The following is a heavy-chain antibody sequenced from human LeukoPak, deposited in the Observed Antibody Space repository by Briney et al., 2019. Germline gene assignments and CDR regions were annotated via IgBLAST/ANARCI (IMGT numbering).Heavy chain of an antibody. CDR2: MSTSGSG. CDR1: GDSISIVY. Sequence: SETLSLTCTVSGDSISIVYLNWVRQPPGQGLEWLGYMSTSGSGDYSPSLKSRVAMSADTSKSQFSLRLSYVTAADTAVYYCASSNGGKIVPFDYWGQGTLVTVSS. V-gene: IGHV4-4*08. D-gene: IGHD4-23*01. CDR3: ASSNGGKIVPFDY. J-gene: IGHJ4*02.